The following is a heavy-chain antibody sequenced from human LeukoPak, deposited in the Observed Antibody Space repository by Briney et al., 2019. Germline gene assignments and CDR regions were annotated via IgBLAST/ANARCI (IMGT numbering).Heavy chain of an antibody. V-gene: IGHV3-48*04. CDR3: ARDIGGMTTDYYFDY. D-gene: IGHD4-11*01. Sequence: GGSLRLSCATSGFTFSTSSMSWVRQAPGEGLEWVSYIRGSSNTIYYADSVRGRFTISRDNAKNSLYLQMNSLRAEDTAVYYCARDIGGMTTDYYFDYWGQGTLVSVPS. J-gene: IGHJ4*02. CDR2: IRGSSNTI. CDR1: GFTFSTSS.